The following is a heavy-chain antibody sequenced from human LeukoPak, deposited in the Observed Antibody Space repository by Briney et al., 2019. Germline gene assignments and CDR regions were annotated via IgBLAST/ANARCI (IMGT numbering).Heavy chain of an antibody. CDR3: ARTVYDYVWGSYRSYYFDY. CDR2: IYYSGST. D-gene: IGHD3-16*02. V-gene: IGHV4-59*01. J-gene: IGHJ4*02. Sequence: SETLSLTCTVSGGSISSYYWSWIRQPPGKGLEWIGYIYYSGSTNYNPSLKSRVTISVDTSKNQFSLKLSSVTAADTAVYYCARTVYDYVWGSYRSYYFDYWGQGTLVTVSS. CDR1: GGSISSYY.